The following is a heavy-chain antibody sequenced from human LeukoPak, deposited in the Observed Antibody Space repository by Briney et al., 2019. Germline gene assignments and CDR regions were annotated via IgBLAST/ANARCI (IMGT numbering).Heavy chain of an antibody. V-gene: IGHV4-34*01. CDR2: INHSGST. CDR1: GGSFSGYY. CDR3: ARVVGNWNYGYYFDY. D-gene: IGHD1-7*01. J-gene: IGHJ4*02. Sequence: SETLSLTCAVYGGSFSGYYWSWIRQPPGKGLEWIGEINHSGSTNYNPSLKSRVTISVDTSKNQFSLKLSSVTAADTAVYYCARVVGNWNYGYYFDYWGQGTLVTVSS.